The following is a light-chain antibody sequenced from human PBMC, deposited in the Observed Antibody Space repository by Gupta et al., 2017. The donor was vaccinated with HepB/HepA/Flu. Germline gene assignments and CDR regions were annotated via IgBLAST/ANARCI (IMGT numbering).Light chain of an antibody. CDR2: AAS. Sequence: DTQMTHSPSSLSASVGDRVTITCRASQSISSYLNWYQQKPGKAPKLLIYAASSWQSGVTSRFSGSGYATDVALTISSRQQEDFAAYYCQQSYGNLPLTFGGGNKVEIK. V-gene: IGKV1-39*01. J-gene: IGKJ4*01. CDR3: QQSYGNLPLT. CDR1: QSISSY.